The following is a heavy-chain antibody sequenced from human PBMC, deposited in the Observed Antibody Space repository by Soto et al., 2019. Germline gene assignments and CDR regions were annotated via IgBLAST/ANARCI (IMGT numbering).Heavy chain of an antibody. CDR3: TFTYCGGDCYSRRYCYYGMDV. V-gene: IGHV1-69*12. CDR2: IIPIFGTA. CDR1: GGTFSSYA. Sequence: QVQLVQSGAEVKKPGSSVKVSCKASGGTFSSYAISWVRQAPGQGLEWMGGIIPIFGTANYAQKFQGRVTIRADESASTAYMEPRSRRSEDTAVYYGTFTYCGGDCYSRRYCYYGMDVWGQGTTVTVSS. D-gene: IGHD2-21*02. J-gene: IGHJ6*02.